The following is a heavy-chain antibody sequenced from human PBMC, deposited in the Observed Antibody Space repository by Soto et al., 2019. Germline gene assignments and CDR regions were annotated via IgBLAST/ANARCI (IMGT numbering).Heavy chain of an antibody. Sequence: SETLSLTCAVYGGSFSGYYWSWIRQPPGKGLEWIGEINHSGSTNYNPSLKSRVTISVDTSKNQFSLKLSSVTAADTAVYYCAREIELGQPLNYFDYWGQGTLVTVSS. CDR2: INHSGST. D-gene: IGHD6-13*01. CDR3: AREIELGQPLNYFDY. V-gene: IGHV4-34*01. CDR1: GGSFSGYY. J-gene: IGHJ4*02.